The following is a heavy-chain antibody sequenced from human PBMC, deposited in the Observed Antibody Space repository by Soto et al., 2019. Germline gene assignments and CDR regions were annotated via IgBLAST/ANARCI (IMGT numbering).Heavy chain of an antibody. V-gene: IGHV4-30-2*01. CDR1: GGSISSGGYS. CDR3: ARAGGLGAVAVDY. J-gene: IGHJ4*02. Sequence: QLQLQESGSGLVKPSQTLSLTCAVSGGSISSGGYSWSWIRQPPGKGLEWIGYIYHSGSTYYNPSHTSRVTIPVDRAKNQSSLKLSSVTAADTAVYSCARAGGLGAVAVDYWGQGTLVTVSS. D-gene: IGHD6-19*01. CDR2: IYHSGST.